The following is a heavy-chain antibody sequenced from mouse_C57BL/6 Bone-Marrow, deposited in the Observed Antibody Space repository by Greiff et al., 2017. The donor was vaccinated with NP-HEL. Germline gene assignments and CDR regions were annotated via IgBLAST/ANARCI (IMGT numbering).Heavy chain of an antibody. CDR1: GYTFTSYW. J-gene: IGHJ4*01. D-gene: IGHD2-2*01. V-gene: IGHV1-61*01. CDR2: IYPSDSET. CDR3: ALYYGCFMDY. Sequence: VQLQQPGAELVRPGSSVKLSCKASGYTFTSYWMDWVKQRPGQGLEWIGNIYPSDSETHYNQKLKDKATLTVDKYSSTAYIQLSSLTSEDSAVYVGALYYGCFMDYGGQGTSVTVSS.